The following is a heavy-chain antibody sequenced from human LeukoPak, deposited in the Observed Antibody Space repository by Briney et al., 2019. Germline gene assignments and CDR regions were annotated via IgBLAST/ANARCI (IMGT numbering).Heavy chain of an antibody. CDR3: TSKYPSALDHY. V-gene: IGHV3-7*01. J-gene: IGHJ4*02. CDR2: IKQDGSEK. Sequence: GGSLRLSCAASGFTFSNYYMTWVRQAPGKGLEWVANIKQDGSEKYYVESVQGRFTISRDNAKNSLFLQMSGLRVEDTAMYYCTSKYPSALDHYWGQGTLVTASS. CDR1: GFTFSNYY. D-gene: IGHD2-2*02.